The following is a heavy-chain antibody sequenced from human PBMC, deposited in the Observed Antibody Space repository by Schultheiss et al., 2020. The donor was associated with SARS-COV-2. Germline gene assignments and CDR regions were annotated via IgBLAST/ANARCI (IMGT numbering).Heavy chain of an antibody. CDR1: GFTFSSYG. CDR3: ARGGGRFLEWYLHTPPYGMDV. D-gene: IGHD3-3*01. V-gene: IGHV3-30*03. Sequence: GGSLRLSCAASGFTFSSYGMHWVRQAPGKGLEWVAVISYDGSNKYYADSVKGRFTISRDNAKNSLYLQMNSLRAEDTAVYYCARGGGRFLEWYLHTPPYGMDVWGQGITVTVSS. J-gene: IGHJ6*02. CDR2: ISYDGSNK.